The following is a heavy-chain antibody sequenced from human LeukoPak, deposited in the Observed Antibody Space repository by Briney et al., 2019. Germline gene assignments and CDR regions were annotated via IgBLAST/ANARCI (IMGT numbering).Heavy chain of an antibody. J-gene: IGHJ4*02. Sequence: APVKVSCKASGYTFTGYYMHWVRQAPGQGLEWMGWINPNSGGTNYAQKFQGRVTMTRDTSISTAYMELSRLRSDDTAVYYCARVRFKQQLDFDYWGQGTLVTVSS. CDR1: GYTFTGYY. CDR3: ARVRFKQQLDFDY. D-gene: IGHD6-13*01. CDR2: INPNSGGT. V-gene: IGHV1-2*02.